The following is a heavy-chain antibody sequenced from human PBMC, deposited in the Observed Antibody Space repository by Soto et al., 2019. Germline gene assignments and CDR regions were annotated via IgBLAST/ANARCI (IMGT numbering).Heavy chain of an antibody. Sequence: QVQLVESGGGVVQPGRSLRLSCAASGFTFSSYGMHWVRQAPGKGLEWVAVISYDGSNKYYADSVKGRFTISRDNSKNTLYLQMNSLRAEDTAVYYCAKERGSDWPLWSLSYYFDYWGQGTLVTVSS. CDR3: AKERGSDWPLWSLSYYFDY. J-gene: IGHJ4*02. D-gene: IGHD5-18*01. CDR2: ISYDGSNK. CDR1: GFTFSSYG. V-gene: IGHV3-30*18.